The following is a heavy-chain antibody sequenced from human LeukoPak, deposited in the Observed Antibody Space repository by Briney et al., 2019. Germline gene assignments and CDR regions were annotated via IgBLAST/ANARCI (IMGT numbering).Heavy chain of an antibody. D-gene: IGHD3-10*01. CDR1: GYSFTSYW. Sequence: GESLKISCKGSGYSFTSYWLGWARRMPGKGMEWVGRIEPSDSYTNYRPSFQGHVTISADKSISTAYLQWSSLKASDTAMYYCATQGGAGSGSYHDDWGQGTLVTVSS. J-gene: IGHJ4*02. CDR3: ATQGGAGSGSYHDD. CDR2: IEPSDSYT. V-gene: IGHV5-10-1*01.